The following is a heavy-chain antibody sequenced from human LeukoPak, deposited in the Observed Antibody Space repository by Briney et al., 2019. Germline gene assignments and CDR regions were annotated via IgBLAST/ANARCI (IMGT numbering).Heavy chain of an antibody. V-gene: IGHV4-39*07. CDR2: IYYSGST. J-gene: IGHJ3*02. D-gene: IGHD3-3*01. CDR1: GGSISSSSYY. CDR3: ARDITDFWSGSVRTDAFDI. Sequence: KPSETLSLTCTVSGGSISSSSYYWGWIRQPPGKGLEWIGSIYYSGSTYYNPSLKSRVTISVDTSKNQFSLKLSSVTAADTAVYYCARDITDFWSGSVRTDAFDIWGQGTMVTVSS.